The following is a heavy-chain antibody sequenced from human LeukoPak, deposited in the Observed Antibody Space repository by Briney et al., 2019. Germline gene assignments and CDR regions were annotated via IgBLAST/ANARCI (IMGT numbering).Heavy chain of an antibody. CDR3: AKGGIAVAPGY. D-gene: IGHD6-19*01. CDR1: GFTFSSYA. V-gene: IGHV3-30*04. Sequence: PGGSLRLSCAASGFTFSSYAMHWVRQAPGKGLEWVAVISYDGSNKYYADSVKGRFTISRDNSKNTLYLQMNSLRAEDTAVYYCAKGGIAVAPGYWGQGTLVTVSS. J-gene: IGHJ4*02. CDR2: ISYDGSNK.